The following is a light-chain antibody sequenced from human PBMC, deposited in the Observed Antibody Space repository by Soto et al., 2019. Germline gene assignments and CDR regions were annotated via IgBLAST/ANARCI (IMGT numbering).Light chain of an antibody. J-gene: IGLJ1*01. Sequence: QAVVTQPASVSGSPGQSITISCTGTSRDVGSYNLVSWYQQHPGKAPKLMIYEVSKRPSGVSNRFSGSKSGNTASLTISGLQAEDEADYYCCSYAGSKVFGTGTKLTVL. CDR3: CSYAGSKV. CDR2: EVS. CDR1: SRDVGSYNL. V-gene: IGLV2-23*02.